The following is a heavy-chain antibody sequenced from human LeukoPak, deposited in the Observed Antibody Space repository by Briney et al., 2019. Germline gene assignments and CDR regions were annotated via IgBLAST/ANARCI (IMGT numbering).Heavy chain of an antibody. J-gene: IGHJ5*02. D-gene: IGHD3-10*01. V-gene: IGHV3-7*03. CDR1: GFTFSNYW. CDR3: ARVSPNYYGSINWFDP. Sequence: PGGSLRLSCAASGFTFSNYWMTWVRQAPGKGLEWVANIKEDGSEKYYVDSVKGRFTISRDNAKNSLYLQMNSLRAEDTAVYYCARVSPNYYGSINWFDPWGQGTLVTVSS. CDR2: IKEDGSEK.